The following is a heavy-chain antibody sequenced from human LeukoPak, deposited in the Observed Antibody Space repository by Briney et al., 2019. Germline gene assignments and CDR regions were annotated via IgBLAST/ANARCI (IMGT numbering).Heavy chain of an antibody. CDR3: ARVMTGVVIIGGVFAFDI. Sequence: GESLRLSXAASGFTFSSYWMHWVRQAPGKGMVWVSRINSDGSSTSYADSVKGRFTISRDNAKNTLYLQMNSLRAEDTAVYYCARVMTGVVIIGGVFAFDIWGQGTMVTVSS. J-gene: IGHJ3*02. D-gene: IGHD3-3*01. CDR2: INSDGSST. V-gene: IGHV3-74*01. CDR1: GFTFSSYW.